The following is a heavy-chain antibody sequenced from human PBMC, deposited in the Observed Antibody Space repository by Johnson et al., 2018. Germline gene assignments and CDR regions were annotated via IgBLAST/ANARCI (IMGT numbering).Heavy chain of an antibody. V-gene: IGHV3-30*18. J-gene: IGHJ6*02. D-gene: IGHD6-19*01. CDR2: ISHDGSTK. CDR3: SKDRMSGSTGWYYYGMDV. Sequence: QVQLVESGGGVVQPGRSLRLSCAASGFTFSSYGMHWVRQAPGKGLEWVAVISHDGSTKWYGDAVQGRFTISRDNSKNTVDLQMLSMGPEDTATYYCSKDRMSGSTGWYYYGMDVWGQGTTVSVSS. CDR1: GFTFSSYG.